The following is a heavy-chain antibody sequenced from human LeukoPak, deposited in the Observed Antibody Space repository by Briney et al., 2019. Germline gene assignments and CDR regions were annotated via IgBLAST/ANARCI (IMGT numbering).Heavy chain of an antibody. Sequence: GGSLRLSCAASGFTFSSYSMNWVRQVPGKGLEWVSSISSSSSYIYYADSVKGRLTISRDNAKNSLYLQMNSLRAEDTAVYYCARIYRDSDAFDIWGQGTMVTVSS. CDR2: ISSSSSYI. D-gene: IGHD4-17*01. J-gene: IGHJ3*02. V-gene: IGHV3-21*01. CDR3: ARIYRDSDAFDI. CDR1: GFTFSSYS.